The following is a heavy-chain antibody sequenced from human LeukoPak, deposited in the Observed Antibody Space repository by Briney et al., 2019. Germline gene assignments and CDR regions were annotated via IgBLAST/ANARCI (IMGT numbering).Heavy chain of an antibody. CDR2: IIPIFGTA. J-gene: IGHJ6*03. Sequence: SVKVSCKASGGTFSSYAINWVRQAPGQGLEWMGGIIPIFGTANYAQKFQGRVTITTDESTSTAYMELSSLRSEDTAVYYCATTVVTAFYYYMDVWGKGTTVTVSS. D-gene: IGHD2-21*02. CDR3: ATTVVTAFYYYMDV. CDR1: GGTFSSYA. V-gene: IGHV1-69*05.